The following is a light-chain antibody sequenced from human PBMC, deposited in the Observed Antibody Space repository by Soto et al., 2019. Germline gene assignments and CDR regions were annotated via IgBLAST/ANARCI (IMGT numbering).Light chain of an antibody. CDR2: GSS. CDR1: QSVSNNY. J-gene: IGKJ2*01. Sequence: EVVLTQSPGTLSLSPGERATLSCRASQSVSNNYFAWYQQKPGQAPRLLSFGSSDKATGIPDRFSGSASGTDFTLTISRLEPADFAVYYCQQYGSSPPYTFGQGNTLEIK. V-gene: IGKV3-20*01. CDR3: QQYGSSPPYT.